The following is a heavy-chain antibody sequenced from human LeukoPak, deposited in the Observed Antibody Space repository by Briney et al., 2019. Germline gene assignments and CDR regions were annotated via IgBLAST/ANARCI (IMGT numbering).Heavy chain of an antibody. CDR3: ARASGLVTIYYYGMDV. CDR1: GGSMSSYY. J-gene: IGHJ6*02. CDR2: IYHSGST. Sequence: PSETLSLTCTVSGGSMSSYYWSWIRQPPGKGLEWIGYIYHSGSTNYNPSLKSRVTISVDTSQNQFSLKLTSVTAADTAIYYCARASGLVTIYYYGMDVWGQGTTVTVSS. D-gene: IGHD4-23*01. V-gene: IGHV4-59*08.